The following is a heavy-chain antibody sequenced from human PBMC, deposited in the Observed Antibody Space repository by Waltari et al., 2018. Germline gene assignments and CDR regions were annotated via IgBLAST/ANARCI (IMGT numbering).Heavy chain of an antibody. V-gene: IGHV4-38-2*02. J-gene: IGHJ4*02. CDR2: IYHSGST. CDR1: GYSISSGYY. CDR3: ARVYYDSSGYSY. Sequence: PSETLSLTCTVSGYSISSGYYWGWIRQPPGKGLEWIGSIYHSGSTYYNPSLKSRVTISVDTSKNQFSLKLSSVTAADTAVYYCARVYYDSSGYSYWGQGTLVTVSS. D-gene: IGHD3-22*01.